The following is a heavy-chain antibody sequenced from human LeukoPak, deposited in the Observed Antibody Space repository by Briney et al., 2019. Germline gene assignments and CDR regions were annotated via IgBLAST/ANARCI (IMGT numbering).Heavy chain of an antibody. D-gene: IGHD4-11*01. Sequence: GESLKISCKGSGYSFTSYWITWVRQMPGIGVELMGRIDPSDSYTNYSPSFQGHVTISADKSISTAYVQWSSLKASDTAMYFCAREKDYNGHWLDPWGQGTLVTVSS. V-gene: IGHV5-10-1*01. CDR1: GYSFTSYW. J-gene: IGHJ5*02. CDR2: IDPSDSYT. CDR3: AREKDYNGHWLDP.